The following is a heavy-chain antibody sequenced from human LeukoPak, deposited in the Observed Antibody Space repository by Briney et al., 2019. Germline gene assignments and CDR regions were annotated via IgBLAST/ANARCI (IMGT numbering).Heavy chain of an antibody. CDR2: IIPIFGTA. CDR3: ATEGDCSGGSCYSYFDY. Sequence: ASVKVSCKASGGTFSSYAISWVRQAPGQGLEWMGGIIPIFGTANYAQKFQGRVTITADESTSTAYMELSSLRSEDTAVYYYATEGDCSGGSCYSYFDYWGQGTLVTVSS. D-gene: IGHD2-15*01. CDR1: GGTFSSYA. V-gene: IGHV1-69*01. J-gene: IGHJ4*02.